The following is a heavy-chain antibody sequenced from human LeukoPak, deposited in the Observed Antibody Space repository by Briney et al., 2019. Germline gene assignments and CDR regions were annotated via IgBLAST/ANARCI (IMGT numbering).Heavy chain of an antibody. V-gene: IGHV3-9*01. CDR3: ARGMGLVRYYYMDV. CDR2: ISWNSGNI. D-gene: IGHD6-6*01. Sequence: GGSLRLSCAASGYTFDDYAMHWVRQVPGKGLEWVSGISWNSGNIGYADSVKGRFTISRDNAKNSLYLQMNSLRAEDTAVYYCARGMGLVRYYYMDVWGKGTTVTVSS. J-gene: IGHJ6*03. CDR1: GYTFDDYA.